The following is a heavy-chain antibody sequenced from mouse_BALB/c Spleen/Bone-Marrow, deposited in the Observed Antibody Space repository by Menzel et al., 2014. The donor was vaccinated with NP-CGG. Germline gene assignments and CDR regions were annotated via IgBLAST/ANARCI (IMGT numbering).Heavy chain of an antibody. CDR3: ARVFDY. CDR1: GYSFTSYC. V-gene: IGHV1-66*01. J-gene: IGHJ2*01. CDR2: IFPGSGNT. Sequence: QVQLKQSGPELVKPGASVKISCKASGYSFTSYCIHWVKQRPGQGLEWIGWIFPGSGNTKYNEKFKGKATLAADTSSSTAYMQLSSLTSEDSPVYFCARVFDYWGQGTTLTVSS.